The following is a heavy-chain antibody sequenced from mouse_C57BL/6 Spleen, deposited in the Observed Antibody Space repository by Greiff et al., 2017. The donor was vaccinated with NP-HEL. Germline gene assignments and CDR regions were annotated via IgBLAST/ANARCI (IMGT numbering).Heavy chain of an antibody. CDR1: GYAFSSYW. D-gene: IGHD2-4*01. J-gene: IGHJ1*03. Sequence: VQLQQSGAELVKPGASVKISCKASGYAFSSYWMNWVKQRPGKGLEWIGQIYPGDGDTNYNGKFKGKATLTADKSSSTAYMQLSSLTSEDSAVYFCARGGYDYEGWYFDVWGTGTTVTVSS. V-gene: IGHV1-80*01. CDR3: ARGGYDYEGWYFDV. CDR2: IYPGDGDT.